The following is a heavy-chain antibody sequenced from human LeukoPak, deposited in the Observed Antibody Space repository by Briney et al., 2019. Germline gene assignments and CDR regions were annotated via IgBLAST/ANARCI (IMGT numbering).Heavy chain of an antibody. J-gene: IGHJ4*02. V-gene: IGHV3-7*01. CDR2: INEDGGLK. D-gene: IGHD2/OR15-2a*01. Sequence: QSGGSLRLSCAASGFAFSNFWMSWARQAPGKGPEWVANINEDGGLKNYVDSVEGRFTVSRDNAKNALDLQMNSLRLEDTAVYYCAGDWAPVSMKAVPFDCWGQGTLVTVSS. CDR3: AGDWAPVSMKAVPFDC. CDR1: GFAFSNFW.